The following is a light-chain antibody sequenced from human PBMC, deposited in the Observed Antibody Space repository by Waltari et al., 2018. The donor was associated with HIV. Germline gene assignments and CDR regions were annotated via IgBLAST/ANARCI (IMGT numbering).Light chain of an antibody. CDR2: GAS. V-gene: IGKV3-15*01. CDR1: QNVYNN. Sequence: IVVTQAPATMQVSPGERATRACRTSQNVYNNLAWYQHKPGQAPRLLMSGASTRARDIPARFSGSGSGTAFPLPINSLQPADIAVYYCHQSPDWPPSPFGHGTNLEI. J-gene: IGKJ2*01. CDR3: HQSPDWPPSP.